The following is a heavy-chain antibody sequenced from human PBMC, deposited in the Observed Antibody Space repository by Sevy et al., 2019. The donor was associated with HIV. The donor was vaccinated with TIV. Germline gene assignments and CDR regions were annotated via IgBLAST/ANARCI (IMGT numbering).Heavy chain of an antibody. Sequence: GGSLRLSCAASGFTFSNYAMSWVRQAPGKGLESVSALGGSGGSTFYADSVKGRFTISRDNSKNTLYLQMNSLRAEDTAVYYCAKDITIIVGDAFDVWGLGTMVTVSS. CDR3: AKDITIIVGDAFDV. CDR1: GFTFSNYA. CDR2: LGGSGGST. D-gene: IGHD3-22*01. J-gene: IGHJ3*01. V-gene: IGHV3-23*01.